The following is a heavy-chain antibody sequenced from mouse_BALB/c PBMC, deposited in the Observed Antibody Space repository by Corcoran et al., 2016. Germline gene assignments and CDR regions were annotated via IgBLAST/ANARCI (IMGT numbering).Heavy chain of an antibody. J-gene: IGHJ4*01. Sequence: IQLQQTGPELVKPGASVKISCKASGYSFTDYIMLWVKQSHGKSLEWIGNINPYYGSTSYNLKFKGKATLIVDKSSSTAYMQLNSLTSEDSAVYYCARAHWYAMDYWGQGTSVTVSS. CDR2: INPYYGST. CDR3: ARAHWYAMDY. CDR1: GYSFTDYI. V-gene: IGHV1-39*01.